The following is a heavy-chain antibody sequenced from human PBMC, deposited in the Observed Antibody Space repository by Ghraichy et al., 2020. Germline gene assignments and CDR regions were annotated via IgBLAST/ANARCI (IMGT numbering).Heavy chain of an antibody. J-gene: IGHJ3*02. Sequence: SETPSLTCTVSGGSISSYYWSWIRQPPGKGLEWIGYIYYSGSTNYNPSLKSRVTISVDTSKNQFSLKLSSVTAADTAVYYCARPKQKGRGAFDIWGQGTMVTVSS. V-gene: IGHV4-59*08. CDR2: IYYSGST. CDR3: ARPKQKGRGAFDI. CDR1: GGSISSYY.